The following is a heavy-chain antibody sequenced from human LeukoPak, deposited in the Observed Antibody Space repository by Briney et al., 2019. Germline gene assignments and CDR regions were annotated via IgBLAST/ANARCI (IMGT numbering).Heavy chain of an antibody. CDR1: GFTFSSYG. CDR3: AKDLGGGSGCYDL. J-gene: IGHJ2*01. Sequence: GGSLRLSCAASGFTFSSYGMHWVRQAPGKGLEWVAIISYDGSNKYYADSVQGRFAISRDNSKNTLYLQMNSLRAEDTAVYYCAKDLGGGSGCYDLWGRGTLVTVSS. D-gene: IGHD6-19*01. CDR2: ISYDGSNK. V-gene: IGHV3-30*18.